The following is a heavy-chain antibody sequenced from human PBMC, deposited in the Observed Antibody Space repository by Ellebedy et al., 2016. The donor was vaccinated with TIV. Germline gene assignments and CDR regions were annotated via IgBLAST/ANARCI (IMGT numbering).Heavy chain of an antibody. CDR1: GYTFTDYY. V-gene: IGHV1-46*01. Sequence: ASVKVSCKASGYTFTDYYIHWVRQAPGQGLEWMAMIHPSGGSTSYAQEFQGRLTLTRDTSTSTVYMELSSLRSEDTAVFYCARESSGYYTDYWGQGTLVTVSS. CDR2: IHPSGGST. CDR3: ARESSGYYTDY. J-gene: IGHJ4*02. D-gene: IGHD3-22*01.